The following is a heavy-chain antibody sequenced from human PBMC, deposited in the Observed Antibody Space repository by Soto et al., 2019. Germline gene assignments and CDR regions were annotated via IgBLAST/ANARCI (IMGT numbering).Heavy chain of an antibody. CDR3: AKGNKWWRGGYSYGREFDY. V-gene: IGHV3-30*18. J-gene: IGHJ4*02. D-gene: IGHD5-18*01. CDR2: ISYDGSNK. CDR1: GFTFSSSG. Sequence: QVQLVESGGGVVQPGRSLRLSCAASGFTFSSSGMHWVRQAPGKGLEWVAVISYDGSNKYHADSVKGRFTISRDNSKNTLYLQMNSLRAEDTAVYYCAKGNKWWRGGYSYGREFDYWGQGTLVTVSS.